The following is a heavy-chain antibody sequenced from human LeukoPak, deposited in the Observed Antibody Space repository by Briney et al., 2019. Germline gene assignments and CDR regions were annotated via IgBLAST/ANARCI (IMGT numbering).Heavy chain of an antibody. V-gene: IGHV4-59*08. Sequence: SETLSLTCTVSGGSISTYFWSWIRQPPGKGLEWIGYIYDGGNTKYNPPLESRATISVDTSKNKSSLKVTSVPAADTAVSYCARASPTWTPPDSWGQGTLVTVSS. J-gene: IGHJ4*02. CDR2: IYDGGNT. D-gene: IGHD1-1*01. CDR3: ARASPTWTPPDS. CDR1: GGSISTYF.